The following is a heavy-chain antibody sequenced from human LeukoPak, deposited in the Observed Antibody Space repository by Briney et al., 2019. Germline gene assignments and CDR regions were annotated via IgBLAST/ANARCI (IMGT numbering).Heavy chain of an antibody. V-gene: IGHV1-69*05. Sequence: SVKVSCKASGGTFSSYAISWVRQAPGQGLEWMGGMIPIFGTAKCAQKFQGRVTITTDESTSTAYMELSSLRSEDTAVYYCARVSPAMAYYYYYYMDVWGKGTTVTVSS. CDR2: MIPIFGTA. CDR1: GGTFSSYA. D-gene: IGHD5-18*01. J-gene: IGHJ6*03. CDR3: ARVSPAMAYYYYYYMDV.